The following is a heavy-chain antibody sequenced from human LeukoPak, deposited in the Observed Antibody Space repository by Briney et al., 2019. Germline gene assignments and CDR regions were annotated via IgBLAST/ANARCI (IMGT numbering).Heavy chain of an antibody. CDR1: GFTFSSYS. D-gene: IGHD2-2*01. J-gene: IGHJ5*02. V-gene: IGHV3-21*01. CDR2: ISSSSSYI. Sequence: GGALRLSCAASGFTFSSYSMNWGPQAPGKGLECVSPISSSSSYIYYADTVKGRFAISRDNAKNPLYLQMNSLRAEDTAVYYCARGGTVVPAAALLEFDPWGQGTLVTVSS. CDR3: ARGGTVVPAAALLEFDP.